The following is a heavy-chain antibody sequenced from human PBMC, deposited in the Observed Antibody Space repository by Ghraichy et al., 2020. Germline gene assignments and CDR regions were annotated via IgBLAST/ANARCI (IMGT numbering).Heavy chain of an antibody. CDR2: ISSSSSTI. CDR1: GFTFSSYS. CDR3: ASSVVTMVRGGPWYFDL. V-gene: IGHV3-48*01. Sequence: GGSLRLSCAASGFTFSSYSMNWVRQAPGKGLEWVSYISSSSSTIYYADSVKGRFTISRDNAKNSLYLQMNSLRAEDTAVYYCASSVVTMVRGGPWYFDLWGRGTLVTVSS. D-gene: IGHD3-10*01. J-gene: IGHJ2*01.